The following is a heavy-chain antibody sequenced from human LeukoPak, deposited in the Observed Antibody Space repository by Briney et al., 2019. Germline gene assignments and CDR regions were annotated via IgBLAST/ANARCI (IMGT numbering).Heavy chain of an antibody. CDR1: GGTFSSHA. J-gene: IGHJ6*03. D-gene: IGHD2-2*01. CDR2: IIPISGTA. Sequence: SVKVSCKASGGTFSSHAIAWVRQAPGQGPEWMGGIIPISGTADYAQKFQGRVTITTDQSTSTACMELSSLTSDDTAVYYCARGLQYQLLKALRYYYMDVWAKGPRSPSP. CDR3: ARGLQYQLLKALRYYYMDV. V-gene: IGHV1-69*05.